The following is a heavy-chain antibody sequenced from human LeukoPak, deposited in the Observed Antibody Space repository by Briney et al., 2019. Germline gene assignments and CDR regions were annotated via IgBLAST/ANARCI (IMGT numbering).Heavy chain of an antibody. V-gene: IGHV3-48*01. J-gene: IGHJ4*02. D-gene: IGHD1-26*01. Sequence: GGSLRLSCAASGFTFSSYNMSWVRQAPGKGLEWVSYIDTSSSTVSYADSVKGRFTISRDNAKNSLYLQMNSLRAEDTAVYYCARDRDSGSYRGAFDYWGQGTLVTVSS. CDR1: GFTFSSYN. CDR3: ARDRDSGSYRGAFDY. CDR2: IDTSSSTV.